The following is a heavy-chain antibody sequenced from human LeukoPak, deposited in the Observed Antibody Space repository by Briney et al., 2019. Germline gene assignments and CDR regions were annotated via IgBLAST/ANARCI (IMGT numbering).Heavy chain of an antibody. CDR1: GGSISSYY. J-gene: IGHJ5*02. CDR3: ARDLELGYCSGGSCYLKPGWFDP. CDR2: IYTSGST. V-gene: IGHV4-4*07. D-gene: IGHD2-15*01. Sequence: SETLSLTCTVSGGSISSYYWSWIRQPAGKGLEWIGRIYTSGSTNYNPSLKSRVTMSVDTSKNQFSLKLSSVTAADTAVYYCARDLELGYCSGGSCYLKPGWFDPWGQGTLVTVSS.